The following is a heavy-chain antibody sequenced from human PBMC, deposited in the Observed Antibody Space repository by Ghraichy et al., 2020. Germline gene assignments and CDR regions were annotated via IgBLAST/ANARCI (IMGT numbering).Heavy chain of an antibody. CDR2: ISAYNGNT. CDR3: ARDREDIVVVPAANWFDP. V-gene: IGHV1-18*01. CDR1: GYTFTSYG. D-gene: IGHD2-2*01. Sequence: ASVKVSCKASGYTFTSYGISWVRQAPGQGLEWMGWISAYNGNTNYAQKLQGRVTMTTDTSTSTAYMELRSLRSDDTAVYYCARDREDIVVVPAANWFDPWGQGTLVTVSS. J-gene: IGHJ5*02.